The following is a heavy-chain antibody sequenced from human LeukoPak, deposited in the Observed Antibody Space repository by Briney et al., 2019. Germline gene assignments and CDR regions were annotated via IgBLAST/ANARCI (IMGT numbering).Heavy chain of an antibody. CDR3: ARSITIFGVASPWFDP. V-gene: IGHV4-61*02. CDR2: IYTSGST. J-gene: IGHJ5*02. Sequence: SQTLSLTCTVSGGSISSGSYYWSWIRQPAGKGLEWIGRIYTSGSTYYNPSLKSRVTISVDTSKNQFSLKLSSVTAADTAVYYCARSITIFGVASPWFDPWGQGTLVTVSS. D-gene: IGHD3-3*01. CDR1: GGSISSGSYY.